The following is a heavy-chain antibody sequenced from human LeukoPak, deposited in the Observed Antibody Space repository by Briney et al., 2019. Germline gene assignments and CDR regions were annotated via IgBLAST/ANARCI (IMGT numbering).Heavy chain of an antibody. CDR3: ARESSGYLTWYLDY. D-gene: IGHD3-22*01. CDR2: INPSGGST. CDR1: GYTFTIYY. Sequence: AASVKVSCKASGYTFTIYYMHWVRQAPGQGLEWMGIINPSGGSTSYAQKFQGRVTMTGDTSTSTVYMELSSLRSEDTAVYYCARESSGYLTWYLDYWGQGTLVTVYS. J-gene: IGHJ4*02. V-gene: IGHV1-46*01.